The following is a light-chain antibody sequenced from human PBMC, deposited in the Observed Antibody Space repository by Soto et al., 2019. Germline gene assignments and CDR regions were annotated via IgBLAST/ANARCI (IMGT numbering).Light chain of an antibody. V-gene: IGKV1-39*01. CDR3: QQSFSTPPFT. J-gene: IGKJ4*01. Sequence: DIQMTQSPSSLSSSVGDRVTITCRASQTISMYLNWYQHKPGQAPILLISAASILESGVPSRFSGSRSGTEFTLTISSLQPEDCATYYCQQSFSTPPFTFGGGTKVEIK. CDR2: AAS. CDR1: QTISMY.